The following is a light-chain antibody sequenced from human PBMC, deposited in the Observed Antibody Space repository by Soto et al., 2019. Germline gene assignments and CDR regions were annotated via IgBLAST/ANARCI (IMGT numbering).Light chain of an antibody. J-gene: IGLJ1*01. CDR1: SSDVGAYNY. CDR2: DVS. CDR3: CSYAGTYSYV. V-gene: IGLV2-11*01. Sequence: QSALAQHRSASGSPGQSVTISCTGTSSDVGAYNYVSWYQQHPGKAPKFMIYDVSKRPSGVPDRFSGSKSGNTASLTISGLQAEDEADYYCCSYAGTYSYVFGTGTKV.